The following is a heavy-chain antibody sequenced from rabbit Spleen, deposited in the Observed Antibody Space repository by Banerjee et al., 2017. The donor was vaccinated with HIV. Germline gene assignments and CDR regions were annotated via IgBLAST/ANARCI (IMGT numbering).Heavy chain of an antibody. D-gene: IGHD8-1*01. J-gene: IGHJ4*01. CDR3: SRSTSADNSRFNL. V-gene: IGHV1S45*01. CDR2: AYAGSSGGT. Sequence: QEQLEESGGDLVKPEGSLTLTCTASGFSFSSGYYMSWVRQAPGKGLEWVTCAYAGSSGGTYYASWAKGRFTITKTSSTTVTLRMTSLTAADMATYFCSRSTSADNSRFNLWGPGTLVTVS. CDR1: GFSFSSGYY.